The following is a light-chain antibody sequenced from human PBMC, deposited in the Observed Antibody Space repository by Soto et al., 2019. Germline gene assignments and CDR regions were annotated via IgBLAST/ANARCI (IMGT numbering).Light chain of an antibody. CDR1: QSVTSNF. Sequence: EIVLTQSPGTLSVSPGERATLSCRASQSVTSNFLAWYQQKPGQAPRLLIYDASSRATGIPDRFSGGGSGTDFTLTISRLEPEDFAVYYCQQFSSYPLTFGGGTKVDI. CDR3: QQFSSYPLT. V-gene: IGKV3-20*01. CDR2: DAS. J-gene: IGKJ4*01.